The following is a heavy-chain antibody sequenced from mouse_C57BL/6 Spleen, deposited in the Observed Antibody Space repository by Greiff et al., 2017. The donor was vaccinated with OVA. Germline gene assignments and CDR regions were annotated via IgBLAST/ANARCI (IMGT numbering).Heavy chain of an antibody. V-gene: IGHV1-54*01. D-gene: IGHD2-12*01. Sequence: VQLVESGAELVRPGTSVKVSCKASGYAFTNYLIEWVKQRPGQGLEWIGVINPGSGGTNYNEKFKGKATLTADKSSSTAYMQLSSLTSEDSAVYFCARGLYDYYAMDYWGQGTSVTVSS. J-gene: IGHJ4*01. CDR1: GYAFTNYL. CDR3: ARGLYDYYAMDY. CDR2: INPGSGGT.